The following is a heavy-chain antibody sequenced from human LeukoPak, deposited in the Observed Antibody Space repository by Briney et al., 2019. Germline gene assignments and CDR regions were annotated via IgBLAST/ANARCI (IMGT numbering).Heavy chain of an antibody. CDR2: INPNSGGT. CDR1: GYTFTGYY. V-gene: IGHV1-2*02. J-gene: IGHJ4*02. Sequence: ASVKVSCKASGYTFTGYYMHWVRQAPGQGLEWMGWINPNSGGTNYAQKFQGRVTMTRDTSISTAYMELSRLRSDDTAVYYCARDRYSPYYYDSSGYPRPLDYWGQGTLVTVSS. D-gene: IGHD3-22*01. CDR3: ARDRYSPYYYDSSGYPRPLDY.